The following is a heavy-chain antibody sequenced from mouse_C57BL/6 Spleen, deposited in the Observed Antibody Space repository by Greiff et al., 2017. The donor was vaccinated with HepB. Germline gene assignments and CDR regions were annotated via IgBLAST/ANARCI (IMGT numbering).Heavy chain of an antibody. CDR2: IDPSDSYT. Sequence: VQLQQPGAELVKPGASVKLSCKASGYTFTSYWMQWVKQRPGQGLEWIGEIDPSDSYTNYNQKFKGKATLTVDTSSSTAYMQLSSLTSEDSAVYYCARTTVVADYWGQGTTLTVYS. D-gene: IGHD1-1*01. CDR1: GYTFTSYW. V-gene: IGHV1-50*01. J-gene: IGHJ2*01. CDR3: ARTTVVADY.